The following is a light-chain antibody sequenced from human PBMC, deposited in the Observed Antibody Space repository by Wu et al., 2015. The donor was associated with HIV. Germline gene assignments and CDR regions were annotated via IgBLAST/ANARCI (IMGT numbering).Light chain of an antibody. CDR2: GTS. Sequence: DIQMTQSPPSLSASVGDRVTITCRASQSIHNYLNWYQQKPGKAPKLLMYGTSNLQSGVPSRFSGSGSGTDFTLTISSLQPEDFATYFCQQTYSTPRVTFGPGTKV. CDR3: QQTYSTPRVT. J-gene: IGKJ3*01. V-gene: IGKV1-39*01. CDR1: QSIHNY.